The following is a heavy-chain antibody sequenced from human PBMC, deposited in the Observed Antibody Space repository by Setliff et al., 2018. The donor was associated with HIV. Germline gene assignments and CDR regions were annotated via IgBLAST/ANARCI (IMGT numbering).Heavy chain of an antibody. D-gene: IGHD1-26*01. CDR1: GYSFTTYY. CDR3: ARVEGATATLTD. J-gene: IGHJ4*02. V-gene: IGHV1-46*01. Sequence: ASVKVSCKTSGYSFTTYYIHWMRQAPGQGLEWVGLMYTSGGGAKYAQKFQGRVTMTRDTSTRTVYMELSSLRSEDTAVYYCARVEGATATLTDWGQGARVTVS. CDR2: MYTSGGGA.